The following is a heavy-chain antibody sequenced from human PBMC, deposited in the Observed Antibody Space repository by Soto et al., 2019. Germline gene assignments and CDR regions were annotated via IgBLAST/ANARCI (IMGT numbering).Heavy chain of an antibody. Sequence: EVQLLESGGGLVQPGGSLRLSCAASGFTFSSYAMSWVRQAPGKGLEWVSAISGSGGSTYYADSVKGRFTISRDNSKNTLYLQMNSLRAEDTAVYYCARASMVRGIYDIWGQGTMVTVSS. V-gene: IGHV3-23*01. J-gene: IGHJ3*02. D-gene: IGHD3-10*01. CDR1: GFTFSSYA. CDR2: ISGSGGST. CDR3: ARASMVRGIYDI.